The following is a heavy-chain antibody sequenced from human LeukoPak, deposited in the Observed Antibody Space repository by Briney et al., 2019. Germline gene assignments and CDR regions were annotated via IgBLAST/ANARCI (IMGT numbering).Heavy chain of an antibody. CDR3: ARRSGDREFEY. V-gene: IGHV3-23*01. J-gene: IGHJ4*02. Sequence: PGGSLRLSCAASGFTFSIYAMTWVRQAPGKGLEWVSAISGSGGSTHYAGSVKGRFTISRDNSKNTLYLQMNSLRVDDTAVYYCARRSGDREFEYWGQGTLVTVSS. CDR1: GFTFSIYA. D-gene: IGHD7-27*01. CDR2: ISGSGGST.